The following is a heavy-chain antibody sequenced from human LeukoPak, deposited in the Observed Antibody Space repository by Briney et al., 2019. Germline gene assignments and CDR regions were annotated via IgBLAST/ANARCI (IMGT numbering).Heavy chain of an antibody. D-gene: IGHD2-8*01. CDR1: GDYMSDTY. CDR2: IYASGST. J-gene: IGHJ6*03. V-gene: IGHV4-4*07. Sequence: SETLSLTCTVSGDYMSDTYWSWIRQPAGKRLEWIGRIYASGSTNYNPSLKSRVTLSVDTSSNQFSLTLSSVTAADTAVYHCARDIRSHNGPGGYYYYYMDVWGKGTTVTVSS. CDR3: ARDIRSHNGPGGYYYYYMDV.